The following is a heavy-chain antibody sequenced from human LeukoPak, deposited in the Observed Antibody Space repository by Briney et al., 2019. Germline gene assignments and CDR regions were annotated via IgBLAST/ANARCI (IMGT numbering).Heavy chain of an antibody. V-gene: IGHV3-7*01. D-gene: IGHD5-12*01. Sequence: GGSLRLSCAASGFTFSSYWMSWVRQAPGKGLEWVANIKQDGSEKYYVDSVKGRFNICRDNAKNSLYLQMNSLRAEDTAVYYCARVGATGGHAFDIWGQGTMVTVSS. CDR2: IKQDGSEK. CDR3: ARVGATGGHAFDI. CDR1: GFTFSSYW. J-gene: IGHJ3*02.